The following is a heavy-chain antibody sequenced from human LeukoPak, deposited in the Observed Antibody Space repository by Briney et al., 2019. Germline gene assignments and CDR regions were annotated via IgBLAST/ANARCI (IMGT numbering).Heavy chain of an antibody. D-gene: IGHD3-10*01. CDR3: AKDTEASLLWFGELWN. V-gene: IGHV3-9*01. J-gene: IGHJ4*02. CDR2: ISWNSGSI. CDR1: GFTFDDYA. Sequence: PGRSLRLSCAASGFTFDDYAMHWVRQAPGKGLEWVSGISWNSGSIGYADSVKGRFTIFRDNAKNSLYLQMNSLRAEDTALYYCAKDTEASLLWFGELWNWGQGTLVTVSS.